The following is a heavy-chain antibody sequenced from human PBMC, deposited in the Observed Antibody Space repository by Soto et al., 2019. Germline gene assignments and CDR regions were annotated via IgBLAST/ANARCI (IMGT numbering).Heavy chain of an antibody. Sequence: PGESLKVSWKGSGYSFTSYWIGWVRQMPGKGLEWMGIIYPGDSDTRYSPSFQGQVTISADKSISTAYLQWSSLKASDTAMYYCARHRDGYNYYYGMDVWGQGTTVTVSS. CDR2: IYPGDSDT. V-gene: IGHV5-51*01. J-gene: IGHJ6*02. CDR3: ARHRDGYNYYYGMDV. D-gene: IGHD5-12*01. CDR1: GYSFTSYW.